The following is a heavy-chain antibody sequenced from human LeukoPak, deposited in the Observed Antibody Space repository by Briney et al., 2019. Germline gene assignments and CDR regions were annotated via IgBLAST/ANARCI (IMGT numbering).Heavy chain of an antibody. CDR1: GFTFSSYG. V-gene: IGHV3-23*01. CDR2: ISGSGDST. CDR3: AKTGISGSYEFDS. Sequence: GGSLRLSCAASGFTFSSYGMTWVRQAPGKGLEWVSSISGSGDSTYYADSVKGRFTISRDISKNTLYLKMNSLRAEDTAVYFCAKTGISGSYEFDSWGQGTLVTVSS. D-gene: IGHD3-10*01. J-gene: IGHJ4*02.